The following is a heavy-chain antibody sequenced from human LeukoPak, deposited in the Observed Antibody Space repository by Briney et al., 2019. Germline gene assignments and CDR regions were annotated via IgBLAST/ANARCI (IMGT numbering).Heavy chain of an antibody. J-gene: IGHJ4*02. D-gene: IGHD3-10*01. CDR3: AKDRDYYGSGSDY. CDR2: ISYDEMYQ. CDR1: GFTFNIYG. Sequence: GGSLRLSSAASGFTFNIYGMHWVRQAPGKGLEWVAGISYDEMYQYYADSVKGRFTISRDNSKNTLFLQMNSLRAEDTAIYYCAKDRDYYGSGSDYWGQGTLVTVSS. V-gene: IGHV3-30*18.